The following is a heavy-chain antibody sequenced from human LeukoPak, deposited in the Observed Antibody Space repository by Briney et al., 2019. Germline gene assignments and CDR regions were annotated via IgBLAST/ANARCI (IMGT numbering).Heavy chain of an antibody. CDR2: IYTSGST. CDR3: ARGIVVVAQLGFYFYYMDV. J-gene: IGHJ6*03. Sequence: PSETLSLTCTVSGGSISSYYWSWIRQPAGKGLEWIGRIYTSGSTNYNPSLKSRVTISVDTSKSQFSLKLSSVTAADTAVYYCARGIVVVAQLGFYFYYMDVWGKGTTVTISS. CDR1: GGSISSYY. D-gene: IGHD2-15*01. V-gene: IGHV4-4*07.